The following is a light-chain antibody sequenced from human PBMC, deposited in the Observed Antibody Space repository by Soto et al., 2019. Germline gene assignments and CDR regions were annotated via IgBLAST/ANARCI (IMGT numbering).Light chain of an antibody. CDR3: QQYYSSQIT. V-gene: IGKV1D-16*01. CDR1: EDISTW. Sequence: IQMTQSPSPVSASVGERVTITCRASEDISTWLAWHQQKPDKAPKSLIYTVSTLQSVVPSRFSSSGSGTEFSLTISRLHPEDCASYYRQQYYSSQITFGQGTRLEI. J-gene: IGKJ5*01. CDR2: TVS.